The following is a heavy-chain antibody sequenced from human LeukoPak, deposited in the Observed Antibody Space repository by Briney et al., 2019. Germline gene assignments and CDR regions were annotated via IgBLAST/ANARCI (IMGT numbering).Heavy chain of an antibody. J-gene: IGHJ6*02. CDR3: AREEVTIFGVAPYGMDV. V-gene: IGHV4-34*01. D-gene: IGHD3-3*01. CDR1: GGSFSGYY. Sequence: SETLSLTCAVYGGSFSGYYWSWIRQPPGKGLEWIGEINHSGSTNYNPSLKSRVTISVDTSKNQFSLKLSSVTAADTAVYYCAREEVTIFGVAPYGMDVWGQGTTVTVSS. CDR2: INHSGST.